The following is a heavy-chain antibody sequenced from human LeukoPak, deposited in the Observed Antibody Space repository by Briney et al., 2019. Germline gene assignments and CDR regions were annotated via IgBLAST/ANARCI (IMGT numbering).Heavy chain of an antibody. D-gene: IGHD5-12*01. J-gene: IGHJ4*02. CDR1: GYTFTGYY. CDR3: TPALNRGYSGYVTRFDY. Sequence: ASVKVSCKASGYTFTGYYMHWVRQAPGQGLEWMGWINPNSGGTNYAQKFQGRVTMTRDTSISTAYMELSRLRSDDTAVYYCTPALNRGYSGYVTRFDYWGQGTLVTDSS. V-gene: IGHV1-2*02. CDR2: INPNSGGT.